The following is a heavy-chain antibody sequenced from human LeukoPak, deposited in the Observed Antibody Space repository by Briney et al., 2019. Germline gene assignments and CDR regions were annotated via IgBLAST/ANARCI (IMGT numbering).Heavy chain of an antibody. V-gene: IGHV4-34*01. CDR2: INHSGST. Sequence: SETLSLTCAVYGGSFSGYYWSWIRQPPGEGLEWIGEINHSGSTNYNPSLKSRVTISVDTSKNQFSLKLSSVTAADTAVYYCARGRAGYCSGGSCYSRGIGKYNWFDPWGQGTLVTVSS. CDR3: ARGRAGYCSGGSCYSRGIGKYNWFDP. CDR1: GGSFSGYY. D-gene: IGHD2-15*01. J-gene: IGHJ5*02.